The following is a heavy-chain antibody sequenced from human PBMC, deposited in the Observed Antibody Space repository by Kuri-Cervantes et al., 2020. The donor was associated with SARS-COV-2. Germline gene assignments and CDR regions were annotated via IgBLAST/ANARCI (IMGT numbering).Heavy chain of an antibody. CDR2: IRYDGSNK. V-gene: IGHV3-30*02. J-gene: IGHJ6*04. D-gene: IGHD2-2*01. Sequence: GESLKISCAASGFTFSSYGMHWVRQAPGKGLEWVAFIRYDGSNKYYADSVKGRFTISRDNSKNTLYLQMNSLRAEDTAVYYCAKDLVVVPAANVFELQGIDVWGKGTTVTVSS. CDR1: GFTFSSYG. CDR3: AKDLVVVPAANVFELQGIDV.